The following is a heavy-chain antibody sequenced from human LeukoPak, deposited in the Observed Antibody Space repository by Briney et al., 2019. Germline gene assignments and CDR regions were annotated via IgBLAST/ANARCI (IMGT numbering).Heavy chain of an antibody. CDR2: IIPIFGTA. J-gene: IGHJ3*02. Sequence: SVKVSCKAPGGTFSSYAISWVRQAPGQGLEWMGRIIPIFGTANYAQKFQGRVTITADKSTSTAYMELSSLRSEDTAVYYCARGSDYSNSDAFDIWGQGTMVTVSS. CDR3: ARGSDYSNSDAFDI. CDR1: GGTFSSYA. D-gene: IGHD4-11*01. V-gene: IGHV1-69*06.